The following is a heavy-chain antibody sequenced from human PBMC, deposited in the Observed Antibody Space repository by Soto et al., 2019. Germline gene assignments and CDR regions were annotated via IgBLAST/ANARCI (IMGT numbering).Heavy chain of an antibody. J-gene: IGHJ4*02. D-gene: IGHD2-21*01. Sequence: EVQVVDSGGGLVKPGGSLRLSCAASGFTFSTYTMNWVRQAPGKGLEWVSSISSSSNYIYYADSVKGRFTTSRDNAKNSLYLQMNSLRAEATAVYYCARGYIAMDYWGQGTLVTVSS. CDR2: ISSSSNYI. CDR3: ARGYIAMDY. V-gene: IGHV3-21*01. CDR1: GFTFSTYT.